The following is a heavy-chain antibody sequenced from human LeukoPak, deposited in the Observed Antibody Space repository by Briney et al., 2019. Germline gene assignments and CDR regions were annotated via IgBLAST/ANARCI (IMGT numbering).Heavy chain of an antibody. Sequence: ASVKVSCKASGYTFTSYSMNWVRQAPGQGLEWMGWINTNTGNPTYAQDFTGRFVFSLDTSVSTAYLQTSSLKAEDTAVYYCASLEDSSGYYHDYWGQGTLVTVSS. CDR2: INTNTGNP. CDR3: ASLEDSSGYYHDY. D-gene: IGHD3-22*01. V-gene: IGHV7-4-1*02. CDR1: GYTFTSYS. J-gene: IGHJ4*02.